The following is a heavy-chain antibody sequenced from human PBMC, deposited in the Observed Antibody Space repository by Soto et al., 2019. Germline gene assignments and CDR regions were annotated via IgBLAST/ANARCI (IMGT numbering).Heavy chain of an antibody. CDR3: ARGGLYCSGGSCYSGIPHTYYYYYYMDV. J-gene: IGHJ6*03. Sequence: GASVKVSCKASGYTFTSYYMHWVRQAPGQGLEWMGIINPSGGSTSYAQKFQGRVTMTRDTSTSTVYMELSSLRSEDTAVYYCARGGLYCSGGSCYSGIPHTYYYYYYMDVWGKGTTVTVSS. CDR2: INPSGGST. V-gene: IGHV1-46*03. CDR1: GYTFTSYY. D-gene: IGHD2-15*01.